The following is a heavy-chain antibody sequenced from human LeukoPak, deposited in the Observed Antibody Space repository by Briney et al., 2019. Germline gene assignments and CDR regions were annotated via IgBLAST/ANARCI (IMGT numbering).Heavy chain of an antibody. V-gene: IGHV3-23*01. Sequence: GGSLRLSCAASGFIFKNYAMMWVRQAPGKGLEWVSAIGGDGVGKDYADSVKGRFTISRDNFKDTVYLEMNSLRVEDTALYYCAKRVGGTPDYWGPGTLVTVAS. J-gene: IGHJ4*02. D-gene: IGHD1-26*01. CDR1: GFIFKNYA. CDR2: IGGDGVGK. CDR3: AKRVGGTPDY.